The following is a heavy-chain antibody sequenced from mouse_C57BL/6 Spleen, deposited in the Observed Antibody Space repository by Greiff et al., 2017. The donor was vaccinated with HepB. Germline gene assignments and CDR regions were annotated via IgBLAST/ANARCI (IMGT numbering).Heavy chain of an antibody. J-gene: IGHJ4*01. Sequence: VQLQQSVAELVRPGASVKLSCTASGFNIKNTYMHWVKQRPEQGLEWIGRIDPANGNTKYTPKFQGKATITADTSSNTAYLQLSSLTSEDTAIYYGASFITTVVATDYYAMDYWGQGTSVTVSS. D-gene: IGHD1-1*01. CDR3: ASFITTVVATDYYAMDY. CDR2: IDPANGNT. V-gene: IGHV14-3*01. CDR1: GFNIKNTY.